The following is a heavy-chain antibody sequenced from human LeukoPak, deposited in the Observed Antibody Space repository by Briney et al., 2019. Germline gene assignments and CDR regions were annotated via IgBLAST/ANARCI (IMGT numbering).Heavy chain of an antibody. CDR1: CS. V-gene: IGHV3-64D*09. D-gene: IGHD2-2*01. CDR3: VKGYCSSISCYGDY. J-gene: IGHJ4*02. Sequence: CSMHWVRQAPGKGLEYVSAISSNGGSTYYADSVKGRFTIPRDNSKNTLYLQMSSLRAEDTAVYYCVKGYCSSISCYGDYWGQGTLVTVSS. CDR2: ISSNGGST.